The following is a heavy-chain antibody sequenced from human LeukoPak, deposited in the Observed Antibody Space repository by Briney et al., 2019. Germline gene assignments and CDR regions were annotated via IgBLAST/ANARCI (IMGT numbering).Heavy chain of an antibody. CDR1: GFTFSRYS. J-gene: IGHJ4*02. Sequence: GGSLRLSCAASGFTFSRYSMNWVRQAPGKGLEWVSYISRSSSTIHYADSVKGRFTISRDNAKSSLFLQMNSLRAEDTAVYYCARDGGATMVRGVATYDSWGQGTLVTVSS. D-gene: IGHD3-10*01. V-gene: IGHV3-48*04. CDR2: ISRSSSTI. CDR3: ARDGGATMVRGVATYDS.